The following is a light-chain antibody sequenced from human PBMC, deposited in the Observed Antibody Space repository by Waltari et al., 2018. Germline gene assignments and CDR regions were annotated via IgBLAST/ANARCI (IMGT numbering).Light chain of an antibody. CDR2: AAS. CDR3: QQADSYPYT. J-gene: IGKJ4*01. Sequence: DIQMTPSPSSVSASVGDRVTITCRASQGISSWLAWYQHKPGKAPKVLIFAASSLQSGVPSRFSGSGSGTDFTLTISSLQPEDFATYYCQQADSYPYTFGGGTKVEIK. V-gene: IGKV1-12*02. CDR1: QGISSW.